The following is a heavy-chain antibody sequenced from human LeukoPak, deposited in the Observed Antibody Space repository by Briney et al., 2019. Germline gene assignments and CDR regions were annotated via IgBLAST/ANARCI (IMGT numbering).Heavy chain of an antibody. CDR2: IYYSGST. J-gene: IGHJ3*02. D-gene: IGHD2-15*01. CDR1: GGSISSYY. Sequence: SETLSLTCTVSGGSISSYYWSWIRQPPGKGLEWIGYIYYSGSTNYNPSLKSRVTISVDTSKNQFSLKLSSVTAADTAVYYCARSYCSGGSCYDAFDIWGQGTMVTVSS. CDR3: ARSYCSGGSCYDAFDI. V-gene: IGHV4-59*01.